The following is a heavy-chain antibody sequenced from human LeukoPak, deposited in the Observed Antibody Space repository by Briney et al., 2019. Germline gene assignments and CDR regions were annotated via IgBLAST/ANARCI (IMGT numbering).Heavy chain of an antibody. V-gene: IGHV4-30-2*01. CDR1: GGSISSGDYS. CDR2: IYHSGST. Sequence: SETLSLTCAVSGGSISSGDYSWSWIRQPPGKGLEWIGYIYHSGSTYYNPSLKSRVTISVDTSKNQFSLKLTSVTTAGTAVYYCARAGGVKTAALDLDYWGQGTLVTVSS. D-gene: IGHD6-25*01. J-gene: IGHJ4*02. CDR3: ARAGGVKTAALDLDY.